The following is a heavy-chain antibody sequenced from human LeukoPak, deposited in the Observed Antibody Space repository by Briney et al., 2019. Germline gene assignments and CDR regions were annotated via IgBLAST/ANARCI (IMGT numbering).Heavy chain of an antibody. CDR2: IRYDGSSK. D-gene: IGHD5-18*01. V-gene: IGHV3-30*02. J-gene: IGHJ4*02. CDR1: GFTFNRFG. CDR3: ARDRSYGSFDY. Sequence: GGSLRLSCAASGFTFNRFGMHWVRQAPGKGLEWVAFIRYDGSSKYYADSVKGRFTISRDNAKNSLYLQMNSLRAEDTALYHCARDRSYGSFDYWGQGTLVTVSS.